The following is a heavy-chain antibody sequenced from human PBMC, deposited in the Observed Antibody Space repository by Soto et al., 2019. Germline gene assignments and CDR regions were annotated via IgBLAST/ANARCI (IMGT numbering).Heavy chain of an antibody. D-gene: IGHD4-17*01. CDR2: INHSGST. J-gene: IGHJ4*02. V-gene: IGHV4-34*01. CDR3: ASTIMPTVTRYYFDY. CDR1: EGYCSGYG. Sequence: SVPLSDTWAVEEGYCSGYGGSWISQPPGKGLEWIGEINHSGSTNYNPSLKSRVTISVDTSKNQSSLKLSSVTAADTAVYYCASTIMPTVTRYYFDYWGQGTLVTGSS.